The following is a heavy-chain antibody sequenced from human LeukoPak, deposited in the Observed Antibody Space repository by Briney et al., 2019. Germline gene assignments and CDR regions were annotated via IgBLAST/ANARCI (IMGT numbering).Heavy chain of an antibody. CDR1: GFTFSSYS. Sequence: PGGSRRLSCAASGFTFSSYSMSWVRQAPGKGLEWVSSISGSGGTTYYTDSVKGRFTISRDNSKNTLYLQMSSLRAEDTALYYCAKSKRFGELLPGNPDYWGQGTLVTVSS. D-gene: IGHD3-10*01. CDR3: AKSKRFGELLPGNPDY. V-gene: IGHV3-23*01. CDR2: ISGSGGTT. J-gene: IGHJ4*02.